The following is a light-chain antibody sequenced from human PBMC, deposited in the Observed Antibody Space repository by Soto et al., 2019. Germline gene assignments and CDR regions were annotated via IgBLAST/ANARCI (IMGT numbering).Light chain of an antibody. CDR1: QTISSSF. CDR2: GGS. Sequence: EIVLTQSPGTLSLSPGGSATLSCRASQTISSSFLTWYQQKPGQAPRLLIYGGSSRATGIPVRFSGRGSGTDFTLPISKLEPEDFAVYFCQQYASSPITFGQGTRLEI. J-gene: IGKJ5*01. CDR3: QQYASSPIT. V-gene: IGKV3-20*01.